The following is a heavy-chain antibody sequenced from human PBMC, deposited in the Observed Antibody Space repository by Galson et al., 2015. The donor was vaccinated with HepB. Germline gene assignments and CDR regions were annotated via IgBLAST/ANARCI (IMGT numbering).Heavy chain of an antibody. CDR2: INPNSGST. J-gene: IGHJ1*01. CDR3: ATRGTAYCGDDCFGYFQH. V-gene: IGHV1-2*02. D-gene: IGHD2-21*02. CDR1: GYTFSEKY. Sequence: SVKVSCKASGYTFSEKYIHWVRQAPGQGLEWMGWINPNSGSTNYGQTFQGRVAVTRDTSISTAYMEMSRLRSDDTAIYYCATRGTAYCGDDCFGYFQHWGQGTLVTVSS.